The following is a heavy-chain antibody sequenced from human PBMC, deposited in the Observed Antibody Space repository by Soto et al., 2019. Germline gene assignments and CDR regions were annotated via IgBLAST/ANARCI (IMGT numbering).Heavy chain of an antibody. CDR1: GFTFSDYY. CDR2: MSPTGHII. Sequence: QVQLVESGGGLVKPGGSLRLSCAASGFTFSDYYMSWIRLAPGKGLEWVSYMSPTGHIIHYVDSQKGRFTISRDNTKNSLNLQMNSLRAEDTAVYYCARDSYRGGSSAYPSIYYYGMDVWGQGTTVTVSS. V-gene: IGHV3-11*01. CDR3: ARDSYRGGSSAYPSIYYYGMDV. J-gene: IGHJ6*02. D-gene: IGHD5-12*01.